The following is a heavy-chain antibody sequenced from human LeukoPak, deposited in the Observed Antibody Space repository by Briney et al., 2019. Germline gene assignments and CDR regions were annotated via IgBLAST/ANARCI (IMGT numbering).Heavy chain of an antibody. Sequence: ASVKVSCKASGYTFTGYYMHWVRQAPGQGLEWMGWINPNSGGTNYAQKFQGRVTMTRDTSISTAYMELRSLRSDDTAVYYCARDRGWNYVSVVRGLCDYWGQGTLVTVSS. J-gene: IGHJ4*02. CDR1: GYTFTGYY. V-gene: IGHV1-2*02. CDR3: ARDRGWNYVSVVRGLCDY. D-gene: IGHD1-7*01. CDR2: INPNSGGT.